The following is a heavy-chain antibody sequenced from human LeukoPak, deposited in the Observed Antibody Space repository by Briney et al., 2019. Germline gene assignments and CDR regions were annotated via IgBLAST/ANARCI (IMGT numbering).Heavy chain of an antibody. CDR3: ARAVAVVPAAIYIGYFDY. CDR2: IYTSGST. D-gene: IGHD2-2*01. CDR1: GGSISSGSYY. V-gene: IGHV4-61*02. J-gene: IGHJ4*02. Sequence: PSQTLSLTCTVSGGSISSGSYYWRWIRQPAGKGLEWIGRIYTSGSTNYNPSLKSRVTISVDTSKNQFSLKLSSVTAADTAVYYCARAVAVVPAAIYIGYFDYWGQGTLVTVSS.